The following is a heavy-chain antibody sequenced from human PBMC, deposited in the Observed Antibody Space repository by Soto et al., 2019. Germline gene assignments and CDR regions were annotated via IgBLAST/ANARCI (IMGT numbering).Heavy chain of an antibody. Sequence: QVHLVESGGGVVQPGTSLRLSCAASGFSFSIFGMHWVRQAPGKGLEWVAGIWYDGSNKYYADSVKGRFSISRDNSKNTLYLQMNSLRAENTAVYYREGDDKDEYGADRGGIECWGQGTLVTVSS. CDR1: GFSFSIFG. D-gene: IGHD2-8*01. J-gene: IGHJ4*02. CDR2: IWYDGSNK. CDR3: EGDDKDEYGADRGGIEC. V-gene: IGHV3-33*01.